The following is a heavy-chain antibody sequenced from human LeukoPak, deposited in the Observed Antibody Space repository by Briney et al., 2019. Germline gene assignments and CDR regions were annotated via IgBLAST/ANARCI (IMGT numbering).Heavy chain of an antibody. CDR2: IYYSGST. J-gene: IGHJ4*02. CDR1: GGSISSYY. V-gene: IGHV4-59*12. Sequence: SETLSLTCTVSGGSISSYYWSWIRQPPGKGLEWIGYIYYSGSTNYNPSLKSRVTISVDTSKNQFSLNLSSVTAADTAVYYCAREYYYDSSGYYSLAHWGQGTLVTVSS. CDR3: AREYYYDSSGYYSLAH. D-gene: IGHD3-22*01.